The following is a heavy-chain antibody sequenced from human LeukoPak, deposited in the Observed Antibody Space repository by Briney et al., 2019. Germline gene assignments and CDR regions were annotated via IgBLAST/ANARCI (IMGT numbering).Heavy chain of an antibody. CDR1: GGSISSSSYY. Sequence: SETLSLTCTVSGGSISSSSYYWGWIRQPPGKGLEWIGSIYYSGSTYYNPSLKSRVTISVDTSKNQFSLKLSSVTAADTAVYYCARDRSYGDGGDYWGQGNLVTVSS. CDR2: IYYSGST. D-gene: IGHD5-18*01. V-gene: IGHV4-39*07. CDR3: ARDRSYGDGGDY. J-gene: IGHJ4*02.